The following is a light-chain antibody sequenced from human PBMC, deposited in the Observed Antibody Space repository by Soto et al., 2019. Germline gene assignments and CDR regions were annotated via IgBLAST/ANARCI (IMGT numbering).Light chain of an antibody. Sequence: QLALTQSSSASASLGSSVKLTCTLSSRHSSYIIAWHQQQPGKAPRYLMKLEGVGSYNKGSGVPDRFSGSSSGADRYLTISNLQSEDEADYYCETWDSNTRVFGGGTKLTVL. CDR2: LEGVGSY. CDR3: ETWDSNTRV. CDR1: SRHSSYI. V-gene: IGLV4-60*03. J-gene: IGLJ3*02.